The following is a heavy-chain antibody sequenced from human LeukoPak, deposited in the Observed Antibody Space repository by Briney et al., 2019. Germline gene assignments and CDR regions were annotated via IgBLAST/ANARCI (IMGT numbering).Heavy chain of an antibody. CDR3: ARGENSEIGPSNYYYYMDV. CDR1: GFTFEVYG. Sequence: PGGSLTLSCAASGFTFEVYGMGWVRPAPGKGLEWGLGIYSGGSTYYADSVKGRFTISRDNSKNTLYLQMNSLRAEDTAVYYCARGENSEIGPSNYYYYMDVWGKGTTVTVSS. CDR2: IYSGGST. D-gene: IGHD1-26*01. J-gene: IGHJ6*03. V-gene: IGHV3-53*01.